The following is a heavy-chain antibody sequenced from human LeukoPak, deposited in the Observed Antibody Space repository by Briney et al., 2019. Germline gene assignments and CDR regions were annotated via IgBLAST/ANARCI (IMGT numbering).Heavy chain of an antibody. V-gene: IGHV3-21*01. Sequence: PGGSLRLSCAASGFTFSSYSMNWVRQAPGKGLEWVSSISSSSSYIYYADSVKGRFTISRDNAKNSLYLQMNSLRAEDTAVYYCARAYCSGGSCYPRVTDYWGQGTLVTVSS. CDR2: ISSSSSYI. CDR1: GFTFSSYS. CDR3: ARAYCSGGSCYPRVTDY. D-gene: IGHD2-15*01. J-gene: IGHJ4*02.